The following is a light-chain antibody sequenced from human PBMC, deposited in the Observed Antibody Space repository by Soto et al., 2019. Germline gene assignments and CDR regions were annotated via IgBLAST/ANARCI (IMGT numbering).Light chain of an antibody. CDR1: SSDVGGYNY. CDR2: EVT. J-gene: IGLJ2*01. V-gene: IGLV2-8*01. Sequence: QSVLTQPPSASGSPGQSVTISCTGTSSDVGGYNYVSLYQQHPGKAPKLMIYEVTKRPSGVPDRFSGSKSGNTASLTGSGLQAEDEADYYCSSYAGSNNLLFGGGTKLTVL. CDR3: SSYAGSNNLL.